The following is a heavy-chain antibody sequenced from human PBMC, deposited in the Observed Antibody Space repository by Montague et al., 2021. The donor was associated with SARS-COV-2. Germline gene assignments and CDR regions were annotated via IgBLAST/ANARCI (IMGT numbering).Heavy chain of an antibody. Sequence: SETLSLTCTVSVESISSFYWNWIRQPPGKGLEWIGRIYDSGSTDYNPSLKSRVTISVDTSKNQFSLKLSSVTAADTAVYYCASGVAGAPGGVDYWGRGTLVTVSS. CDR2: IYDSGST. CDR3: ASGVAGAPGGVDY. D-gene: IGHD6-19*01. CDR1: VESISSFY. V-gene: IGHV4-4*07. J-gene: IGHJ4*02.